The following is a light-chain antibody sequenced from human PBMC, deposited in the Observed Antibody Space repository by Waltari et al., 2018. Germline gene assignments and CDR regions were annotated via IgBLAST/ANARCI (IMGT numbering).Light chain of an antibody. CDR3: SSFPGGSLV. J-gene: IGLJ2*01. V-gene: IGLV2-11*01. Sequence: QSALTQPRSVSGSPGQSDTISCTKTNSDIDPFNYFSWYQQHPGKAPKLVIYDVRVRPSGVPDRFSGSRSGNTASLIISGLQPEDEADYYCSSFPGGSLVFGGGTELTVL. CDR2: DVR. CDR1: NSDIDPFNY.